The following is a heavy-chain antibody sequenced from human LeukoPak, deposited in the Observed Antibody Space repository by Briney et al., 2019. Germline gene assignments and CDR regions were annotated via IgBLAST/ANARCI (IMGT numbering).Heavy chain of an antibody. V-gene: IGHV4-61*01. CDR2: IYYSGSP. CDR1: GGSISSSSYY. CDR3: ARYIVSYPHDAFDI. D-gene: IGHD1-26*01. Sequence: SETLSLTCTVSGGSISSSSYYWSWIRQPQGKGLEWIGYIYYSGSPSYNPSLKSRVTISVDTSKKQFSLKLSSVTAADTAFYYCARYIVSYPHDAFDIWGQGTMVTVSS. J-gene: IGHJ3*02.